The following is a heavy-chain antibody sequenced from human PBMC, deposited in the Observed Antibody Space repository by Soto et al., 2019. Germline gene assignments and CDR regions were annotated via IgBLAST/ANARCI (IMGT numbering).Heavy chain of an antibody. CDR2: ISYDGSNK. J-gene: IGHJ4*02. CDR3: ATVTTVDYYFDY. CDR1: GFTFSSYA. Sequence: QVQLVESGGGVVQPGRSLRLSCAASGFTFSSYAMHWVRQAPGKGLEWVAVISYDGSNKYYADSVKGRFTISRDNSKNTLYLQMNSLRAEDTAVYYCATVTTVDYYFDYWGQGTLVTVSS. D-gene: IGHD4-17*01. V-gene: IGHV3-30-3*01.